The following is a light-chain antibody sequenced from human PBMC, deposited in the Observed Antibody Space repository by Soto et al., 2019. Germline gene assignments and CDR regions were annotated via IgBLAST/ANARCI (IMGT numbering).Light chain of an antibody. CDR3: QHRSNFPRT. Sequence: EIVLTQSPATLSLSPGERATLSCRASQSVSTYLAWYQQKPGQAPRLLIYDASNRATGIPARFSGSGSGTDFTLTTSSLEPEDFAVYYCQHRSNFPRTCGQGTKLEI. J-gene: IGKJ2*01. CDR1: QSVSTY. CDR2: DAS. V-gene: IGKV3-11*01.